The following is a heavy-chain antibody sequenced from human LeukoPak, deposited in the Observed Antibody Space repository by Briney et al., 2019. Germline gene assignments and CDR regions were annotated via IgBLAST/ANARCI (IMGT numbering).Heavy chain of an antibody. CDR3: ATDDLKNRGYYNIED. J-gene: IGHJ4*02. Sequence: GGSLRLSCGASGVTFSSYSMTWVRQAPGKGLEWVAIIKEAGTETFYVDSVKGRFTISRDNAKNSLFLQMNSLRAEDTAVYFCATDDLKNRGYYNIEDWGQGTLVTVSS. CDR1: GVTFSSYS. V-gene: IGHV3-7*04. CDR2: IKEAGTET. D-gene: IGHD3-22*01.